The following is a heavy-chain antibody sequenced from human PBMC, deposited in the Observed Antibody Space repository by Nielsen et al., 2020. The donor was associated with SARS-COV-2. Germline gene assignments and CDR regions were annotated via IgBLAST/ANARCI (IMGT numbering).Heavy chain of an antibody. J-gene: IGHJ6*02. Sequence: SETLSLTCAVYGGSFSGYYWSWIRQPPGKGLEWIGEINHSGSTNYNPSLKSRVAISVDTSKNQFPLKLSSVTAADTAVYYCARGPGGPFVSVWGQGTTVTVSS. CDR3: ARGPGGPFVSV. V-gene: IGHV4-34*01. CDR1: GGSFSGYY. CDR2: INHSGST. D-gene: IGHD2-15*01.